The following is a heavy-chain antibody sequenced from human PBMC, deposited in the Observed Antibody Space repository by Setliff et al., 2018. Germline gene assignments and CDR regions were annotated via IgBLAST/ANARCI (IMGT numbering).Heavy chain of an antibody. CDR1: GYTFTGYY. D-gene: IGHD3-3*01. Sequence: GASVKVSCKASGYTFTGYYMHWVRQAPGQGLEWMGWINPNSGGTNYAQKFQGWVTMTRDTYISTAYMELSRLRSDDTAVYYCAKSGSGYYTYYYMDVWGKGTTVTVSS. CDR3: AKSGSGYYTYYYMDV. V-gene: IGHV1-2*04. CDR2: INPNSGGT. J-gene: IGHJ6*03.